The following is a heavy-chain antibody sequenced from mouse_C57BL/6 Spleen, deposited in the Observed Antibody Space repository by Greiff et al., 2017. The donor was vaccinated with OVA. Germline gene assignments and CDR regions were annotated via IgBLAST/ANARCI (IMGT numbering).Heavy chain of an antibody. CDR3: SEDSAVYYCACGTTVSPFAY. V-gene: IGHV1-87*01. Sequence: VQLQQSGPDLARPWASVKISCQAFYTFSRRVHFAIRDTNYWMQWVKQRPGQGLEWIGAIYPGNGDTSYNQKFKGKATLTADKSSSTAYMQLSSLTSEDSAVYYCACGTTVSPFAYWGQGTLVTVSA. D-gene: IGHD1-1*01. CDR2: GQGLEWIG. CDR1: YTFSRRVH. J-gene: IGHJ3*01.